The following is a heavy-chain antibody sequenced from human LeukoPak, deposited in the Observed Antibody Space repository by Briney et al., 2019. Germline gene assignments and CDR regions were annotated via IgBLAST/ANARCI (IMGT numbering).Heavy chain of an antibody. CDR1: RFTFSNYD. CDR2: ISGNGGTT. V-gene: IGHV3-23*01. J-gene: IGHJ3*02. Sequence: PGGSLRLSCAASRFTFSNYDMNWVRQAPGKGLEWVSVISGNGGTTFYADSVKGRFTISRDNSKNTLYLQKNSLRAEDTAVYHCAKDPTGGWPGDAFDIWGQGTMVTVSS. D-gene: IGHD6-19*01. CDR3: AKDPTGGWPGDAFDI.